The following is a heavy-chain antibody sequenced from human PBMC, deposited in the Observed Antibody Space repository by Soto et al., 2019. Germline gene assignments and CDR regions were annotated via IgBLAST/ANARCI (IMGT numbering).Heavy chain of an antibody. D-gene: IGHD2-2*02. CDR3: ATRTYCSSTSCYKDNWFDP. V-gene: IGHV4-34*01. CDR2: INHSGST. J-gene: IGHJ5*02. Sequence: SETLSLTCAVYGGSFSGYYWSWIRQLPGKGLEWIGEINHSGSTNYNPSLKSRVTISVDTSKNQFSLKLSSVTAADTAVYYCATRTYCSSTSCYKDNWFDPWGQGTLVTVSS. CDR1: GGSFSGYY.